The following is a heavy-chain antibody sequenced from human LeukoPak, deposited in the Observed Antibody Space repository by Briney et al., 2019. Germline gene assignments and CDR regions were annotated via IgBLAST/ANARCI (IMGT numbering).Heavy chain of an antibody. Sequence: GGSLRLSCAASGFTFSSYAMHWVRQAPGKGLEWVAVISYDGSSKYYADSVKGRFTISRDNSKNTLYLQMNSLRAEDTAVYYCARRAGAYSHPYDYWGQGTLVTVSS. D-gene: IGHD4/OR15-4a*01. J-gene: IGHJ4*02. V-gene: IGHV3-30*14. CDR2: ISYDGSSK. CDR1: GFTFSSYA. CDR3: ARRAGAYSHPYDY.